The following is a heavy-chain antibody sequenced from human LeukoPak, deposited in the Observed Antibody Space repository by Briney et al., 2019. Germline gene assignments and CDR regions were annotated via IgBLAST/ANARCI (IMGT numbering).Heavy chain of an antibody. Sequence: SETLSLTCAVYGGSFSGYYWSWIRQPPGKGLEWIGEINHSGSINYNPSLKSRVTISVDTSKNQFSLKLSSVTAADTAVYYCARDGEWLDAFDIWGQGTMVTVSS. CDR1: GGSFSGYY. CDR2: INHSGSI. J-gene: IGHJ3*02. CDR3: ARDGEWLDAFDI. V-gene: IGHV4-34*01. D-gene: IGHD5-12*01.